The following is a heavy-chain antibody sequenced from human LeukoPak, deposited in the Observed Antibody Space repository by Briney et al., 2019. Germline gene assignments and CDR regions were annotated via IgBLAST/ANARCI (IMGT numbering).Heavy chain of an antibody. CDR2: VDHTGST. Sequence: QPSETLSLTCTVSGGSIRSYYWTWIRQPPGKGLEWIGYVDHTGSTNFNPSLNGRVSISRDTTKNLFSLRLRSVTAADTAVYFCARGRVSSSTWYSTYYYYFYMDVWGKGTTVTVSS. CDR1: GGSIRSYY. J-gene: IGHJ6*03. CDR3: ARGRVSSSTWYSTYYYYFYMDV. V-gene: IGHV4-59*01. D-gene: IGHD1-1*01.